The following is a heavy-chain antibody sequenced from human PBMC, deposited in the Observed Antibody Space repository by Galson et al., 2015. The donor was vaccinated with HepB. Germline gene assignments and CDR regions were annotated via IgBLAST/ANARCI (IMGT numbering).Heavy chain of an antibody. D-gene: IGHD6-19*01. CDR1: GFTLSDYY. J-gene: IGHJ3*02. CDR3: AREVSQWLVRGAFDI. CDR2: MSSSTTYT. V-gene: IGHV3-11*06. Sequence: SLRLSCAASGFTLSDYYINWIRQAPGKGPEWLSYMSSSTTYTKYADSVKGRFIISRDNAKNSVYLQMNSLRAEDTAVYYCAREVSQWLVRGAFDIWGQGTTVSVSS.